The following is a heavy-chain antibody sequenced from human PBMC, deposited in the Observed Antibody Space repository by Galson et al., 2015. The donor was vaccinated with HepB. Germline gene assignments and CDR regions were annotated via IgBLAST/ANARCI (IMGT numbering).Heavy chain of an antibody. CDR3: ATLKGFPAARDTSTLDY. J-gene: IGHJ4*02. D-gene: IGHD2-2*01. Sequence: SLRLSCAASGFTFSSYGMHWVRQAPGKGLEWVAVISYDGSNKYFADSVKGRFTISRDNSKNTLYLQMYSLRAEDTAVYYCATLKGFPAARDTSTLDYWGQGTLVTVSS. V-gene: IGHV3-30*03. CDR1: GFTFSSYG. CDR2: ISYDGSNK.